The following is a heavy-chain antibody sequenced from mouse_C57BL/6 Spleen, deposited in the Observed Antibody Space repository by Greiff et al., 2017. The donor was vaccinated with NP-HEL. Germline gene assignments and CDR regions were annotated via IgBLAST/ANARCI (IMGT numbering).Heavy chain of an antibody. Sequence: QVQLKQSGAELVRPGTSVKVSCKASGYAFTNYLIEWVKQRPGQGLEWIGVINPGSGGTNYNEKFKGKATLTADKSSSTAYMQLSSLTSEDSAVYFCARSSYSGYFDVWGTGTTVTVSS. J-gene: IGHJ1*03. CDR3: ARSSYSGYFDV. CDR2: INPGSGGT. D-gene: IGHD2-12*01. CDR1: GYAFTNYL. V-gene: IGHV1-54*01.